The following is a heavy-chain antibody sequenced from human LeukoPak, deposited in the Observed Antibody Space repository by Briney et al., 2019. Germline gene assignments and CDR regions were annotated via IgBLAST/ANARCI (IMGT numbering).Heavy chain of an antibody. Sequence: PGGSLRLSCAASGFTVSSNYMSWVRQAPGEGLEWVSTVGNSGGSTSYADSVKGRFTISRDNSKNTLYLQMNSLRVEDTAVYYCAKERSGGYYFDYWGQGTLVTVSS. CDR1: GFTVSSNY. CDR3: AKERSGGYYFDY. J-gene: IGHJ4*02. V-gene: IGHV3-23*01. D-gene: IGHD6-19*01. CDR2: VGNSGGST.